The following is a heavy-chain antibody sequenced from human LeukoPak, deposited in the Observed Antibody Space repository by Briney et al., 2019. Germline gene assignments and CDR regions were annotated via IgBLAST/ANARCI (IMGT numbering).Heavy chain of an antibody. Sequence: PSETLSLTCTVSGXSIRSSGDYCGWIRQPPGEGPEWIGRVYLSGRTYYNPSLKSRVTISMDTSKTQFSLKLSSVTAADAAEYYCARTYYYDSSGSYSGIYYFDYWGQGTLVTVSS. CDR1: GXSIRSSGDY. D-gene: IGHD3-22*01. J-gene: IGHJ4*02. CDR3: ARTYYYDSSGSYSGIYYFDY. CDR2: VYLSGRT. V-gene: IGHV4-39*01.